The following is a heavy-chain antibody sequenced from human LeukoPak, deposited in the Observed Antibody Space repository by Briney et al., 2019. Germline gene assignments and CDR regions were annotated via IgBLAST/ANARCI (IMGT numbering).Heavy chain of an antibody. D-gene: IGHD3-22*01. J-gene: IGHJ4*02. CDR3: ASPRSGYRYTFDY. CDR1: AASISNYY. CDR2: IPTSGST. V-gene: IGHV4-4*09. Sequence: SETLSLTCAVSAASISNYYWSWIRQAPGKGLEWIGYIPTSGSTNYNPSLKSRVSISLDTSKNRFSLNLNFVTAADTAVYYCASPRSGYRYTFDYWGQGALVTVSS.